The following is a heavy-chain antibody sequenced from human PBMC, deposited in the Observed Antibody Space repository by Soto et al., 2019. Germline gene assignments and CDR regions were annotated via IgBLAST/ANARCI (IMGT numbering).Heavy chain of an antibody. J-gene: IGHJ4*02. CDR1: GYTFTNYD. CDR2: MNPDSANT. V-gene: IGHV1-8*01. CDR3: ARAIRDQLLSDY. Sequence: QVHVVQSGAEVKQPGASVKVSCRTSGYTFTNYDISWVRQATGQGHEWMGWMNPDSANTGYAQKFQGRVTLTRDTSISTAYMELNSLTSEDTATYYCARAIRDQLLSDYWGQGSLVIVSS. D-gene: IGHD1-26*01.